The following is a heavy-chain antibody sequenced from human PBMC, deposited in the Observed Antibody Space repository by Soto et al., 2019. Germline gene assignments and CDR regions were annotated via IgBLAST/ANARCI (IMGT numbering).Heavy chain of an antibody. J-gene: IGHJ6*02. V-gene: IGHV3-23*01. D-gene: IGHD6-19*01. CDR3: AKVDRYSSGWSYYAPEYYYYGMDV. CDR1: GFTFSTYA. Sequence: DVQLLESGGGLVQPGGALRLACAASGFTFSTYALSWVRQSPGTGLEWVSAISGSGDDTYYTHSVKGRFTISRDNSKNSLSLQMDSLRVEDTATYYCAKVDRYSSGWSYYAPEYYYYGMDVWGQGTTVTVSS. CDR2: ISGSGDDT.